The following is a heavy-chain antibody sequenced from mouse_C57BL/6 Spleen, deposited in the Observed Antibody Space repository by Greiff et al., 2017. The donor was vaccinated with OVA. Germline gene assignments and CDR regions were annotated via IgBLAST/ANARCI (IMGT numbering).Heavy chain of an antibody. J-gene: IGHJ4*01. CDR1: GYTFTDYN. CDR3: ARSVEYDYAMDY. CDR2: INPNNGGT. D-gene: IGHD5-1*01. V-gene: IGHV1-18*01. Sequence: EVQLQESGPELVKPGASVKIPCKASGYTFTDYNMDWVKQSHGKSLEWIGDINPNNGGTSYNQKFKGKATLTVDKSSSTAYMELRSLTSEDTAVYYCARSVEYDYAMDYWGQGTSVTVSS.